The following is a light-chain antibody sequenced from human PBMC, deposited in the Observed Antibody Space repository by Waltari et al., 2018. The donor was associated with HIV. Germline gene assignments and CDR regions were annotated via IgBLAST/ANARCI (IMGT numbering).Light chain of an antibody. CDR1: NLRRFF. CDR2: GGN. CDR3: HSRDTDGDHYV. J-gene: IGLJ1*01. Sequence: SSELTQDPVVSVALGQTIKIRCQGDNLRRFFANRYQHRPGQAPVLVVYGGNRRPSGIPDRFSASNSGNTSSLIISNSQAVDEADYFCHSRDTDGDHYVFGGGTRVIV. V-gene: IGLV3-19*01.